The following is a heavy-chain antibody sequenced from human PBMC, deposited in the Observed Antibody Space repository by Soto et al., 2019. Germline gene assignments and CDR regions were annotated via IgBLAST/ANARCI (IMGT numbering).Heavy chain of an antibody. CDR3: ARVAVRATIPN. CDR1: GFTFSSYW. D-gene: IGHD3-3*01. Sequence: EVQLVESGGGLVQPGGSLRLSCTASGFTFSSYWMHWVRQVPGKGLVWVSRINSDGSSTNYADSVKGRFTISRDNAKNTLYLQMNSLRAEDTAVYYCARVAVRATIPNWGQGTLVTVSS. J-gene: IGHJ4*02. V-gene: IGHV3-74*01. CDR2: INSDGSST.